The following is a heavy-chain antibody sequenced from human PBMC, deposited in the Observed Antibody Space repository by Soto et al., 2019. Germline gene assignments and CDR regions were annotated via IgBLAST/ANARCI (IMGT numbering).Heavy chain of an antibody. J-gene: IGHJ4*02. Sequence: QVQLVESGGGVVQPGTSLRLSCAASGFTFRSYAMHWVRQAPGKGLEWVAVISKDGSNKYYADSAKGRFTISRDNSKNPQDLQMNSLRAEDTAVYHCARDGGSYWGQGTLVIVSS. CDR1: GFTFRSYA. CDR3: ARDGGSY. V-gene: IGHV3-30-3*01. CDR2: ISKDGSNK. D-gene: IGHD3-16*01.